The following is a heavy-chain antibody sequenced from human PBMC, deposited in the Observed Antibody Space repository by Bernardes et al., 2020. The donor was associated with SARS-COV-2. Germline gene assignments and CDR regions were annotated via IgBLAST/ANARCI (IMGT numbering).Heavy chain of an antibody. CDR3: ARAVDSDTGTYYLLQNHYYFDY. V-gene: IGHV4-59*01. CDR2: IYYTGTT. Sequence: SEPLSLTCTVSGGSIFSYYWSWLRQSPGKRPEWIGYIYYTGTTSYNPSLTSRVTISMDTSKNQISLQLSSVTAADSAVYYCARAVDSDTGTYYLLQNHYYFDYWGQGTLVTVSS. J-gene: IGHJ4*02. CDR1: GGSIFSYY. D-gene: IGHD3-22*01.